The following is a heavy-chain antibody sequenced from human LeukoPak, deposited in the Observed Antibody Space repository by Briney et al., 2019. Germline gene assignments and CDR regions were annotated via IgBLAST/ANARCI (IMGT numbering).Heavy chain of an antibody. D-gene: IGHD3-9*01. Sequence: ASVKVSCKASGYTFTSYGISWVRQAPGQGLEWMGWISAYNGNTNYAQKLQGRVTITADESTSTAYMELSSLRSEDTAVYYCARDLGILTGYSHNWFDPWGQGTLVTVSS. V-gene: IGHV1-18*01. CDR2: ISAYNGNT. CDR3: ARDLGILTGYSHNWFDP. J-gene: IGHJ5*02. CDR1: GYTFTSYG.